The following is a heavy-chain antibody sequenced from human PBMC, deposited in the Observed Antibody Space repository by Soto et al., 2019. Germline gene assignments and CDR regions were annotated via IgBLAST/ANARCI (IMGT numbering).Heavy chain of an antibody. CDR2: IWSDGSNK. D-gene: IGHD6-19*01. V-gene: IGHV3-33*01. J-gene: IGHJ4*02. CDR1: GFTFSSYG. CDR3: ARRGTPYGPVALDY. Sequence: QVQLVESGGGVVQPGRSLRLSCAASGFTFSSYGMHWVRQAPGKGLEWVAVIWSDGSNKYYADSVKGRFTISRDNSKNTLYLQMNSLRAEDTAVYYCARRGTPYGPVALDYWGQGTLVTVSS.